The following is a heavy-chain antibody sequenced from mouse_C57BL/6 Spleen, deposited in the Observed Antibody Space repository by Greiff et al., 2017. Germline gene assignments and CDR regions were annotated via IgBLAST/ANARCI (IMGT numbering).Heavy chain of an antibody. D-gene: IGHD2-4*01. Sequence: VHLVESGPELVKPGASVKLSCKASGYTFPSYDINWVQQRPGQGLEWIGWIYPRAGSTKYNEKFKGTGTLTVDTSSSTAYMELHSLTSEDSAVYFCARWGDYEGAYWGQGTLVTVSA. CDR3: ARWGDYEGAY. V-gene: IGHV1-85*01. J-gene: IGHJ3*01. CDR1: GYTFPSYD. CDR2: IYPRAGST.